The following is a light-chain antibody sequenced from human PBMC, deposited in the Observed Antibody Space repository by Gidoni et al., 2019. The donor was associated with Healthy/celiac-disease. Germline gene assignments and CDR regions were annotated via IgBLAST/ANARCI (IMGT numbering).Light chain of an antibody. J-gene: IGLJ2*01. V-gene: IGLV1-40*01. CDR1: SSNIGAGYD. CDR2: GNS. CDR3: QSYDSSLSGSV. Sequence: QSVLTPPPSVSRAPGQTVTISCTGSSSNIGAGYDVHWYQQLPGTAPKLLIYGNSNRPSGVPDRFSGSKSGTSASLAITGLQAEDEADYYCQSYDSSLSGSVFGGGTKLTVL.